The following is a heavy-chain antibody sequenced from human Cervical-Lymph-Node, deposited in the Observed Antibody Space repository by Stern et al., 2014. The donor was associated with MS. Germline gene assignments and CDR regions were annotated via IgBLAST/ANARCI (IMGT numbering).Heavy chain of an antibody. D-gene: IGHD3-10*01. CDR2: IYDGWST. V-gene: IGHV4-61*01. CDR3: ARVDFGEYWFDP. J-gene: IGHJ5*02. CDR1: GASVSRGIYY. Sequence: QVQLQESGPGLLKPSETLSLTCTVFGASVSRGIYYWSWIRQRPGKGLEWIDHIYDGWSTKYNPSLKRRFTISMDTSKNQFSLRLSSVTAADTAVYHCARVDFGEYWFDPWGQGTLVTVSS.